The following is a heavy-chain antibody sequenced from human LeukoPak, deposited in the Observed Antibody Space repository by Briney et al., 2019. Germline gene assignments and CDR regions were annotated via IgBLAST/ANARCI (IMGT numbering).Heavy chain of an antibody. CDR3: GKDQDRGALDI. V-gene: IGHV3-23*01. CDR2: ISGGGVTT. D-gene: IGHD3-10*01. CDR1: GFTFSNYA. J-gene: IGHJ3*02. Sequence: GGSLRLSCAASGFTFSNYAMTWVRQAPGKGLEWVSLISGGGVTTYYADSVKGRFTISRDNSKNTLYLQMNSLRAEDTAVYYCGKDQDRGALDIWGQGTTVTVS.